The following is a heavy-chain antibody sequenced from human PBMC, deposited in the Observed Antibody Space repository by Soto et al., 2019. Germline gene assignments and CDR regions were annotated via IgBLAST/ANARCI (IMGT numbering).Heavy chain of an antibody. D-gene: IGHD4-4*01. J-gene: IGHJ6*02. CDR2: IYPGDSDT. CDR3: ARHRSRQFSNNYYYYGMDV. Sequence: PGESLKISCKGSGYSFTSYWIGWVRQMPGKGLEWMGIIYPGDSDTRYSPSFQGQVTISADKSISTAYLQWSSLKASDTAMYYCARHRSRQFSNNYYYYGMDVWGQGTTVTVS. V-gene: IGHV5-51*01. CDR1: GYSFTSYW.